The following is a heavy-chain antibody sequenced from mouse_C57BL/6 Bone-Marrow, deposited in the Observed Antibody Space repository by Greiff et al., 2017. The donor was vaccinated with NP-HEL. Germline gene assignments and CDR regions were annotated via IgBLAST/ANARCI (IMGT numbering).Heavy chain of an antibody. CDR2: IDPSDSYT. D-gene: IGHD2-10*02. Sequence: QVQLQQPGAELVMPGASVKLSCKASGYTFTSYWMHWVKQRPGQGLEWIGEIDPSDSYTNYNQKFMGKSTLTVDKSSSTVYMQLSSLTADDSAVYYCARSKYGNSYAMDYWGQGTSVTVSS. CDR1: GYTFTSYW. V-gene: IGHV1-69*01. J-gene: IGHJ4*01. CDR3: ARSKYGNSYAMDY.